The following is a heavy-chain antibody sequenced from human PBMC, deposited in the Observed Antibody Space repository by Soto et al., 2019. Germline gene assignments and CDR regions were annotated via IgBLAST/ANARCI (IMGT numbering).Heavy chain of an antibody. CDR2: ITSSGGST. D-gene: IGHD2-8*01. CDR1: GFTFSSYA. CDR3: ANCPTLYAPTYNWFDP. V-gene: IGHV3-23*01. Sequence: GGSLRLSCAASGFTFSSYAMSWVRQAPGKGLEWVSAITSSGGSTYYANSVRGRFTISRDNSKKTLYLQMNSLRAEDTAVYYCANCPTLYAPTYNWFDPWGQGTLVTVSS. J-gene: IGHJ5*02.